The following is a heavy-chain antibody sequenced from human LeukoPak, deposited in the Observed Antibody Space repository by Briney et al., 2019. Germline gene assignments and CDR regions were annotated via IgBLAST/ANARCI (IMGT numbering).Heavy chain of an antibody. D-gene: IGHD3-22*01. J-gene: IGHJ4*02. CDR2: INPNSGGT. Sequence: ASVKVSCKASGYTFTGYYMHWVRQAPGQGLEWMGWINPNSGGTNYAQKFQGRVTMTRDTSISTAYMELSRLRSDGTAVYYCARGVYYYDSSGFGSGDYWGQGTLVTVSS. V-gene: IGHV1-2*02. CDR3: ARGVYYYDSSGFGSGDY. CDR1: GYTFTGYY.